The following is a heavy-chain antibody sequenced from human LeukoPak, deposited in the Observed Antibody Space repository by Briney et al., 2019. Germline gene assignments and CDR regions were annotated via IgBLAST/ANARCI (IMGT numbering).Heavy chain of an antibody. CDR1: GFTFSSYA. Sequence: GGSLRLSCSASGFTFSSYAMHWVRQAPGKGLEYVSAISSNGGSTYYADSVKGRFTISRDNSKNTLYPQMSSLRAEDTAVYYCVVHTYYYESAYYFDYWGQGTLVTASS. V-gene: IGHV3-64D*09. J-gene: IGHJ4*02. CDR2: ISSNGGST. D-gene: IGHD3-22*01. CDR3: VVHTYYYESAYYFDY.